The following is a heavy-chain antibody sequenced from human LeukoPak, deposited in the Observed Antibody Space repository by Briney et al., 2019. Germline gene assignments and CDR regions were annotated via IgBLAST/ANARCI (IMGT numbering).Heavy chain of an antibody. V-gene: IGHV1-2*06. CDR1: GYTFTGYY. CDR2: INPNSGGT. J-gene: IGHJ5*02. CDR3: ARAELRYSDWSEFDP. D-gene: IGHD3-9*01. Sequence: GASVKASCKASGYTFTGYYMHWVRQAPGQGLEWMGRINPNSGGTNYAQKFQGRVTMTRDTSISTAYMELSRLRSDDTAVYYCARAELRYSDWSEFDPWGQGTLVTVSS.